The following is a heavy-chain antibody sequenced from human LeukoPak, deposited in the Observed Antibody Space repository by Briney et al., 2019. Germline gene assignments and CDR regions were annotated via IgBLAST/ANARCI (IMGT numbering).Heavy chain of an antibody. D-gene: IGHD6-19*01. Sequence: SETLSLTCTVSGGSISSGGYYWRWIRQPAGKGLEWIGRIYTSGSTNYNPSLKSRVTISVDTSKNQFSLKLSSVTAADTAVYYCERDLAVAGRVYNWFDPWGQGTLVTVSS. J-gene: IGHJ5*02. CDR2: IYTSGST. V-gene: IGHV4-61*02. CDR1: GGSISSGGYY. CDR3: ERDLAVAGRVYNWFDP.